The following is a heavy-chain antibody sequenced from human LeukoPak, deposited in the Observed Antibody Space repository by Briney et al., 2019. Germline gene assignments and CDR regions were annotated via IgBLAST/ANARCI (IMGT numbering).Heavy chain of an antibody. Sequence: GGSLRLSCAASGFTFSSYAMSWVRQAPGKGLEWVSAISGSGGSTYYADSVKGRFTISRDNSKNTLYLQMNSLRAEDTAVYYCAKDIKVAGATLDYWGQRTPVTVSS. CDR1: GFTFSSYA. CDR2: ISGSGGST. J-gene: IGHJ4*02. D-gene: IGHD1-26*01. V-gene: IGHV3-23*01. CDR3: AKDIKVAGATLDY.